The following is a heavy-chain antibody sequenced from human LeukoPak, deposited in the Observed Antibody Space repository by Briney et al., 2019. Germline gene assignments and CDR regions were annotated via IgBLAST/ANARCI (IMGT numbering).Heavy chain of an antibody. CDR3: AREVLYSYAYDAFDI. J-gene: IGHJ3*02. CDR1: GGSISSYY. Sequence: PWETLSLTCTVSGGSISSYYWSWIRQPPGKGLEWIGYIYYSGSTNYNPSLMSRLTISVDTTKKQFSLKLSCVTAADTAVYYCAREVLYSYAYDAFDIWGRGTMVTVSS. D-gene: IGHD5-18*01. CDR2: IYYSGST. V-gene: IGHV4-59*12.